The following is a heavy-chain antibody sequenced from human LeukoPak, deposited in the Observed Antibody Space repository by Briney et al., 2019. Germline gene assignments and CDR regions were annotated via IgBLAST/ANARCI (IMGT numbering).Heavy chain of an antibody. CDR3: ARGRYGSGGYFFDY. CDR2: IYYSGGT. J-gene: IGHJ4*02. Sequence: SETLSLTCTVSGGSISSSSYYWGWIRQPPGKGLEWIGSIYYSGGTYYNPSLKSRVTISVDTSKNQFSLKLSSVTAADTAVYYCARGRYGSGGYFFDYWGRGTLVTVSS. CDR1: GGSISSSSYY. D-gene: IGHD3-10*01. V-gene: IGHV4-39*07.